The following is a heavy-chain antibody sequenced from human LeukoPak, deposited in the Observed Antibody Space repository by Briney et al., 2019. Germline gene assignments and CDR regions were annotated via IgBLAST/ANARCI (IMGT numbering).Heavy chain of an antibody. J-gene: IGHJ4*02. D-gene: IGHD5-12*01. CDR2: ISYDGSNK. CDR1: GFTFSTHV. CDR3: AKDSGYSGYSMSDY. Sequence: GGSLRLSCAASGFTFSTHVIHWVRQAPGKGLEWVALISYDGSNKYYADSVKGRFTISRDNSKNTLYLQMNSLRAEDTAVYYCAKDSGYSGYSMSDYWGQGTLVTVSS. V-gene: IGHV3-30*04.